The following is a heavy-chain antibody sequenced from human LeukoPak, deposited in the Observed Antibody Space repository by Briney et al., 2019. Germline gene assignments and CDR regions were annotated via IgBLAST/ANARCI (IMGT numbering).Heavy chain of an antibody. Sequence: PGGSLRLSCAASGFTLSSHSMSWVRQAPGKGLEWVSGFSSSGANTYYADSVKGRITISRDNSKNTLYLQMDSLRAEDTAVYYCAKGRRFWDYWGQGTLVTVSS. V-gene: IGHV3-23*01. J-gene: IGHJ4*02. CDR3: AKGRRFWDY. D-gene: IGHD3-3*01. CDR2: FSSSGANT. CDR1: GFTLSSHS.